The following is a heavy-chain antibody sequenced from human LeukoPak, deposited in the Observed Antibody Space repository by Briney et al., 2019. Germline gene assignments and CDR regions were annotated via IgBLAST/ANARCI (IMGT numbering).Heavy chain of an antibody. D-gene: IGHD2-21*01. V-gene: IGHV1-8*02. Sequence: ASVKVSCKASGYTFTGYYMHWVRQATGQGLEWMGWMNPNSGNTGYAQKFQGRVTMTRNTSISTAYMELSSLRSEDTAVYCGARAGGGDIDYWGQGTLVTVSS. CDR3: ARAGGGDIDY. CDR1: GYTFTGYY. CDR2: MNPNSGNT. J-gene: IGHJ4*02.